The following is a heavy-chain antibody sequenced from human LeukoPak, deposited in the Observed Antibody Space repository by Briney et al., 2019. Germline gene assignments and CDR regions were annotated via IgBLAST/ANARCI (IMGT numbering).Heavy chain of an antibody. CDR1: GFTFSSYS. J-gene: IGHJ3*02. Sequence: GGSLRLSCAASGFTFSSYSMNWVRQAPGKGLEWVSYISSSSSTIYYADSVKGRFTISRDNAKSTLYLQMNSLRAEDTAVYYCLTIVETDLDAFDIWGQGTKVTASS. V-gene: IGHV3-48*04. D-gene: IGHD2-21*01. CDR2: ISSSSSTI. CDR3: LTIVETDLDAFDI.